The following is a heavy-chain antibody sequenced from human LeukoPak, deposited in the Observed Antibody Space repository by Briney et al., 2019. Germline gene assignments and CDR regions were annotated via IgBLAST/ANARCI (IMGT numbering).Heavy chain of an antibody. Sequence: ASVKVSCTASGYTFTGYYMHWVRHAPGQGLEWMGWINPNSGGTNYAQKFQSRVTMTRDTSISTAYMELSRLRSDDTAVYYCARDRETYYYDSSGYSYYVDYWGQGTLVTVSS. CDR2: INPNSGGT. CDR1: GYTFTGYY. V-gene: IGHV1-2*02. J-gene: IGHJ4*02. CDR3: ARDRETYYYDSSGYSYYVDY. D-gene: IGHD3-22*01.